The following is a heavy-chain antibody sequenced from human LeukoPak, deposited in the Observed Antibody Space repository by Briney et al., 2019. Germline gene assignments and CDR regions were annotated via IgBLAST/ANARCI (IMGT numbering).Heavy chain of an antibody. CDR2: ISSSGSTI. D-gene: IGHD3-22*01. J-gene: IGHJ2*01. Sequence: PGGSLRLSCAASGFTFSSYEMNWVRQAPGKGLEWVSYISSSGSTIYYADSVKGRFTISRDNAKNSLYLQMNSLRAEDTALYYCAKDGDYYDSSGYYSTRYFDLWGRGTLVTVSS. CDR1: GFTFSSYE. CDR3: AKDGDYYDSSGYYSTRYFDL. V-gene: IGHV3-48*03.